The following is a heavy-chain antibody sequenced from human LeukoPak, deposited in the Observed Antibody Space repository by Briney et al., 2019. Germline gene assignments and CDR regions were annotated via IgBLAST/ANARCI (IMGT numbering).Heavy chain of an antibody. CDR2: INSDGSST. J-gene: IGHJ5*02. CDR1: GFTFSNYG. V-gene: IGHV3-74*01. Sequence: QTGGSLRLSCAASGFTFSNYGMSWVRQAPGKGLVWVSRINSDGSSTNYADSVKGRFTISRDNAKNTLYLQMNSLRVEDTAEYYCARGRGPYGWFDPWGQGTLVTVSS. D-gene: IGHD3-10*01. CDR3: ARGRGPYGWFDP.